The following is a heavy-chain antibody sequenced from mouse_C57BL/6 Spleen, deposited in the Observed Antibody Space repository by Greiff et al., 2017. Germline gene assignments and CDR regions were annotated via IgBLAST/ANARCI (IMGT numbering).Heavy chain of an antibody. D-gene: IGHD2-2*01. Sequence: DVQLQESGGGLVKPGGSLKLSCAASGFTFSSYAMSWVRQTPEKRLEWVATISDGGSYTYYPDNVKGRFTISRDNAKNNLYLQMSHLKSEDTAMYYCARDLLRFFDDWGQGTTLTVSS. J-gene: IGHJ2*01. CDR1: GFTFSSYA. CDR3: ARDLLRFFDD. V-gene: IGHV5-4*01. CDR2: ISDGGSYT.